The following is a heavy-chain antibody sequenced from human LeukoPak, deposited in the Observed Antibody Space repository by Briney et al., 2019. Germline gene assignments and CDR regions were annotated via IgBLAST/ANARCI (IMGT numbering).Heavy chain of an antibody. Sequence: GGSLRLSCEASGFNFNGYVMHWVRQPPGKGLEWVSVISHDGSDQYYADSVKGRFIISRDSSRNTLYLQLNSLRPEDTAVYYCARSAADRQYGSGDYWGQGTLVTVSS. CDR3: ARSAADRQYGSGDY. V-gene: IGHV3-30*04. CDR1: GFNFNGYV. CDR2: ISHDGSDQ. J-gene: IGHJ4*02. D-gene: IGHD3-10*01.